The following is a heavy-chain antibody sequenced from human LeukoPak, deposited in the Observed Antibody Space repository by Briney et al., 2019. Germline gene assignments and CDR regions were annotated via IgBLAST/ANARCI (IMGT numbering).Heavy chain of an antibody. D-gene: IGHD4-11*01. V-gene: IGHV3-11*04. Sequence: GGSLRLSCAASGFTFSDYYMSWIRQAPGKGLEWVSYISSGGSTIYYTDSVKGRFTISRDNSKNTLYLQMNSLRAEDTAVYYCARNSNRYYYYYMDVWGKGTTVTISS. CDR2: ISSGGSTI. CDR3: ARNSNRYYYYYMDV. J-gene: IGHJ6*03. CDR1: GFTFSDYY.